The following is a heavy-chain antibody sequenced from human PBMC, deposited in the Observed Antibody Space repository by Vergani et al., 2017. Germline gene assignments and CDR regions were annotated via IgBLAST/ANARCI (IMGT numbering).Heavy chain of an antibody. CDR2: VSYSGAT. CDR3: AKQIYEFWNGYSYYYHYYMDV. CDR1: GGSVDSRKHY. V-gene: IGHV4-39*01. D-gene: IGHD3/OR15-3a*01. J-gene: IGHJ6*03. Sequence: QVLLQESGPGLVKPSETLYLMCTVSGGSVDSRKHYWGWIRQPPGKGLEWIGTVSYSGATYYTPSLKNRVKVSLNTSENQFSLQMSSVTAADTAVYYCAKQIYEFWNGYSYYYHYYMDVWGKGTTVTVSS.